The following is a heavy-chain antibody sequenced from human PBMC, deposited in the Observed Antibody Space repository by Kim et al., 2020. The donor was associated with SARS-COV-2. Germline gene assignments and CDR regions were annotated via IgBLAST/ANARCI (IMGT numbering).Heavy chain of an antibody. CDR3: ASVKYYYESSGYSRSPPPSVWPINY. CDR1: GYTFTGYY. V-gene: IGHV1-2*06. Sequence: ASVKVSCKASGYTFTGYYMHWVRQAPGQGLEWMGRINPNSGGTNYAQKFQGRVTMTRDTSISTAYMELSRLRSDDTAVYYCASVKYYYESSGYSRSPPPSVWPINYWGQGTLVTVSS. CDR2: INPNSGGT. J-gene: IGHJ4*02. D-gene: IGHD3-22*01.